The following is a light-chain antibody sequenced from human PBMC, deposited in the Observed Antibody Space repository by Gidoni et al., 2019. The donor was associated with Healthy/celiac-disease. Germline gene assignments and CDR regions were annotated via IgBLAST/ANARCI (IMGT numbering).Light chain of an antibody. Sequence: EIVMTQSPATLSVSPGERATLSCRASQSVSSNLAWYQQKPGQAPRLLIYGASTRATGIPARFSGSGSGTEFTLTISSLQSEDFAVYYCQQYNNWPPPGPYTFXQXTKLEIK. V-gene: IGKV3-15*01. CDR3: QQYNNWPPPGPYT. CDR1: QSVSSN. J-gene: IGKJ2*01. CDR2: GAS.